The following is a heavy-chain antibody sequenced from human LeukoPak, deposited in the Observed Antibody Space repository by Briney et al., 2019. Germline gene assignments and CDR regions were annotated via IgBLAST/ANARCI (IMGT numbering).Heavy chain of an antibody. CDR2: VRYDGSIK. Sequence: GGSLRLSCAASGFTFSNYGMHWVRQAPGKGLVWVAFVRYDGSIKYYVDSVRGRFTISRDNSKNTLYLQMNSLRAEDTAVYYCARDRYEYSSPRVDYWGQGTLVTVSS. D-gene: IGHD6-6*01. V-gene: IGHV3-30*02. CDR3: ARDRYEYSSPRVDY. J-gene: IGHJ4*02. CDR1: GFTFSNYG.